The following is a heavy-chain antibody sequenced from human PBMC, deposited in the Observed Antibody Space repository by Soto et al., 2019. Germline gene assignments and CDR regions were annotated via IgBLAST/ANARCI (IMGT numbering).Heavy chain of an antibody. CDR3: ARDNMIYYDILTGYPVDDYYYGMDV. J-gene: IGHJ6*02. CDR1: GGSISSYY. Sequence: SETLSLTCTVSGGSISSYYWSWIRQPPGKGLEWIGYIYYSGSTNYNPSLKSRVTISVDTSKNQFSLKLSSVTAADTAVYYCARDNMIYYDILTGYPVDDYYYGMDVWGQGTTVTVSS. V-gene: IGHV4-59*01. D-gene: IGHD3-9*01. CDR2: IYYSGST.